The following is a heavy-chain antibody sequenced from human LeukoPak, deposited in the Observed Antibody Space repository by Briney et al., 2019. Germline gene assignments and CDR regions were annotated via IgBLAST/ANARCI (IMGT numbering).Heavy chain of an antibody. J-gene: IGHJ4*02. V-gene: IGHV1-18*01. CDR1: GYTFTSYG. CDR2: ISAYNGNT. D-gene: IGHD2-15*01. Sequence: ASVKVSCKASGYTFTSYGISWVRQAPGQGLEWMGWISAYNGNTNYAQKFQGRVTMTTDTSTSTAYMELRSLRSDDTAVYYCARDAPLYCSGGSCYRWGEVDYWGQGTLATVSS. CDR3: ARDAPLYCSGGSCYRWGEVDY.